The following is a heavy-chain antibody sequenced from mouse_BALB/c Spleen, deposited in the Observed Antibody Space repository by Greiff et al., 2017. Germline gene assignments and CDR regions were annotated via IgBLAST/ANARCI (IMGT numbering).Heavy chain of an antibody. CDR3: AREGNYLYYFDY. D-gene: IGHD2-1*01. CDR2: ISYSGST. J-gene: IGHJ2*01. Sequence: EVKLQESGPGLVKPSQSLSLTCTVTGYSITSDYAWNWIRQFPGNKLECMGYISYSGSTSYNPSLKSRISITRDTSKNQFFLQLNSVTTEDTATYYCAREGNYLYYFDYWGQGTTLTVSS. CDR1: GYSITSDYA. V-gene: IGHV3-2*02.